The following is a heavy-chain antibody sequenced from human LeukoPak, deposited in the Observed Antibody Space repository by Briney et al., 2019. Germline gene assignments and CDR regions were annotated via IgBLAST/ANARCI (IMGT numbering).Heavy chain of an antibody. V-gene: IGHV4-39*07. D-gene: IGHD6-19*01. Sequence: SETLSLTCTVSGGSISNNNYLWGWIRQPPGKGLEWIGSIYYNPSLKSRVTISIDTSKKQFSLELSSVTAADTAIYFCARRKRGSGGPFDYWGQGTLVTVSS. CDR3: ARRKRGSGGPFDY. J-gene: IGHJ4*02. CDR2: IY. CDR1: GGSISNNNYL.